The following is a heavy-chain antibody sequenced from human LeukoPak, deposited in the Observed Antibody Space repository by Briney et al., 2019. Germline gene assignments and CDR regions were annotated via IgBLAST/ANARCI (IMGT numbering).Heavy chain of an antibody. V-gene: IGHV3-23*01. J-gene: IGHJ4*02. Sequence: GGSLRLSCVPSGFIFRSFAMSWVRQAPGKGLEWVSIIRSSDGSTNYADSVRGRFTISRDNSKIILYLQMNSLRADDTAVYYCAKGGGTSYGYIPYWGQGSLVTVSS. D-gene: IGHD5-18*01. CDR1: GFIFRSFA. CDR3: AKGGGTSYGYIPY. CDR2: IRSSDGST.